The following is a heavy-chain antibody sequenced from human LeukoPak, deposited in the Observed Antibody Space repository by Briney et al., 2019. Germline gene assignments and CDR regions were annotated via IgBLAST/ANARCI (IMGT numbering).Heavy chain of an antibody. CDR2: ISGSGGST. CDR3: ARSANRDGITIFGVSRRIGFFDY. CDR1: GFTFSSYG. D-gene: IGHD3-3*01. Sequence: HSGGTLRLSCAASGFTFSSYGMSWVRQAPGKGQEWVSAISGSGGSTYYADSVKGRFTISRDNSKNTLYLQMNSLRAEDTAVYYCARSANRDGITIFGVSRRIGFFDYWGQGTLVTVSS. J-gene: IGHJ4*02. V-gene: IGHV3-23*01.